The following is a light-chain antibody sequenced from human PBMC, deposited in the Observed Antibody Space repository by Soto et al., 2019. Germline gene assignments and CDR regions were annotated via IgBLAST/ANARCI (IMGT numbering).Light chain of an antibody. V-gene: IGKV3-15*01. CDR3: QPYNNWPLT. CDR2: DTS. J-gene: IGKJ4*01. Sequence: EIVLTQSPATLSLSPGETATLSCRASQFISRDLAWYQHKPGQTPRLLIYDTSTRATGVPTRFSGSRSGAEFTLTINSLQSEDFAVYYCQPYNNWPLTFGGGTKVDIK. CDR1: QFISRD.